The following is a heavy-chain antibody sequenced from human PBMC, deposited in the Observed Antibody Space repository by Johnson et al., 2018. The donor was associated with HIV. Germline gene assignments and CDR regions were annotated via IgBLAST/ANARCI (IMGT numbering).Heavy chain of an antibody. CDR1: GFTFSLYW. V-gene: IGHV3-66*01. CDR3: AREQLRCACGDI. J-gene: IGHJ3*02. CDR2: IFSGGST. D-gene: IGHD3-3*01. Sequence: EVQVLESGGGVVQPWGSLRLSCAASGFTFSLYWMTWVRQAPGKGLEWVSVIFSGGSTYYADSVTGRFTISRDNSKNTLHLQMNSLRVEDTAVYYCAREQLRCACGDIWGQGTMVTVSS.